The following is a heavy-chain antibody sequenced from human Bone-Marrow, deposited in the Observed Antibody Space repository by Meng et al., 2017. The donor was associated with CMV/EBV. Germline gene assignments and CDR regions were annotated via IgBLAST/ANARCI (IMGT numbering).Heavy chain of an antibody. D-gene: IGHD6-19*01. CDR1: GFTFSSYS. J-gene: IGHJ4*02. CDR2: ISSSSSSYI. V-gene: IGHV3-21*01. Sequence: GGSLRLSCAASGFTFSSYSMNWVRQAPGKGLEWVSSISSSSSSYIYYADSVKGRFTISRDNAKNSLYLQMNSLRAEDTAVYYCARALQAYPTGYSSGWYPGYWGQGTLVTVSS. CDR3: ARALQAYPTGYSSGWYPGY.